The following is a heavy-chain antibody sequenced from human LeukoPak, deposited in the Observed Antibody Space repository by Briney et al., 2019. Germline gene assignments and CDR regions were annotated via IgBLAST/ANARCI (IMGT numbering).Heavy chain of an antibody. D-gene: IGHD1-26*01. CDR2: FEPEDGET. J-gene: IGHJ4*02. CDR1: GNTLSDLS. Sequence: ASVKVSCKVSGNTLSDLSIHWVRQAPGKGLEWMGGFEPEDGETLYAQKFQGRVTMTRDTSISTAYMELSRLRSDDTAVYYCAREGPIVGATHLVDYWGQGTLVTVSS. CDR3: AREGPIVGATHLVDY. V-gene: IGHV1-24*01.